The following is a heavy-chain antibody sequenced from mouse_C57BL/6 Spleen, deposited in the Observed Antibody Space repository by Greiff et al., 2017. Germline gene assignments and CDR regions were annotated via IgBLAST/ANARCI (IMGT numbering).Heavy chain of an antibody. CDR2: IDPSDSDT. V-gene: IGHV1-69*01. D-gene: IGHD2-2*01. J-gene: IGHJ4*01. CDR1: GYTFTSYW. CDR3: ANGDGYDGRRYAMDY. Sequence: VQLQQSGAGLVMPGASVNLSCKASGYTFTSYWMHLVKQSHGQGLEWIGEIDPSDSDTNYNQKFKCKSTFTVYNSSSTAYMLLSSLASEDSADNYCANGDGYDGRRYAMDYWGQGTSVTVSS.